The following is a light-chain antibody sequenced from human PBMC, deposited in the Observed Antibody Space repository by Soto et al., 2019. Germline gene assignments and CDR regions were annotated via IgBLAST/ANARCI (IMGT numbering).Light chain of an antibody. CDR1: QSISSW. CDR3: QQYDSYPLT. Sequence: DIQMTQSPSTLSASVGDRVTITCRASQSISSWLAWYQHKPGKAPNLLIYKASTLESGVPSRFSGSGSGTEFTLTVSSLQPDDFATYYCQQYDSYPLTFGGGTKVKIK. CDR2: KAS. J-gene: IGKJ4*01. V-gene: IGKV1-5*03.